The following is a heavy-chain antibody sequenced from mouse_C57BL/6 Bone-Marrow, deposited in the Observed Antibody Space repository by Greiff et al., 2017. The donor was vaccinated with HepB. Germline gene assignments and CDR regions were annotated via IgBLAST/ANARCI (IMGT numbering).Heavy chain of an antibody. J-gene: IGHJ1*03. Sequence: EVKLEESGGGLVQPGGSLKLSCAASGFTFSDYYMYWVRQTPEKRLEWVAYISNGGGSTYYPDTVKGRFTISRDNAKNTLYLQMSRLKSEDTAMYYCARPQYYYGSSYWYFDVWGTGTTVTVSS. CDR3: ARPQYYYGSSYWYFDV. CDR2: ISNGGGST. CDR1: GFTFSDYY. D-gene: IGHD1-1*01. V-gene: IGHV5-12*01.